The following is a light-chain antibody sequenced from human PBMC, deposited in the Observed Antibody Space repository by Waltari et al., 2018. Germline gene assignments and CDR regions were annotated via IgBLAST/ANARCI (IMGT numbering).Light chain of an antibody. CDR3: CSYTTTSTYV. CDR2: EVN. CDR1: ISDIGRYNF. J-gene: IGLJ1*01. V-gene: IGLV2-14*01. Sequence: QSALTQPASVSGSPGQSIAISCTGSISDIGRYNFVSWYQHRPGTAPKLIIHEVNKRPSGVSLRFSGYKSGSTASLTISGLQAEDEGAYYCCSYTTTSTYVFGNGTKVAVL.